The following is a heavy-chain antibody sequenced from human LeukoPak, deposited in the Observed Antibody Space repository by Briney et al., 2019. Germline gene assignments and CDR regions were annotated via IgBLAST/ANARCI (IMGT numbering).Heavy chain of an antibody. CDR3: AIMHGYYDGSGYWVQ. V-gene: IGHV3-23*01. J-gene: IGHJ1*01. Sequence: GGSLRLSCAASGFTFCSYGMSWVRQAPGKGLEWVSFITPNADRTSYADSVEGRFTISRDNPRNTLYMQMNSLRDENTAIYYCAIMHGYYDGSGYWVQWGQGTLDTVSS. CDR2: ITPNADRT. D-gene: IGHD3-22*01. CDR1: GFTFCSYG.